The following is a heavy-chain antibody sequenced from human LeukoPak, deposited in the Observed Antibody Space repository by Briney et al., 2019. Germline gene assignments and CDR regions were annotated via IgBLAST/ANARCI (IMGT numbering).Heavy chain of an antibody. J-gene: IGHJ5*02. CDR2: INHSGST. CDR3: ARHKSSPQLRWLQPGRYNWFDP. V-gene: IGHV4-34*01. D-gene: IGHD5-24*01. Sequence: PSETLSLTCGVYGGSFSGYYWSWIRQAPGKGLEWIGEINHSGSTNYNPSLKSRVTISVDTSKNQFSLKLSSVTAADTAVYYCARHKSSPQLRWLQPGRYNWFDPWGQGTLVTVSS. CDR1: GGSFSGYY.